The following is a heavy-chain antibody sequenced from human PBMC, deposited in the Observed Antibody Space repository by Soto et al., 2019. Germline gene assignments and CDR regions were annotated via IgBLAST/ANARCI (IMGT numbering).Heavy chain of an antibody. CDR3: ARGSLTTEV. CDR1: GGSINNYY. D-gene: IGHD3-9*01. V-gene: IGHV4-4*07. Sequence: SETLSLTCTVSGGSINNYYWSWIRQPAGKGLEWIGRIYPRGKTNYKHSLKSRVIMSVDTSKDQFSLKLNSVTAADTAVYYCARGSLTTEVSGHGTTVNVS. J-gene: IGHJ6*02. CDR2: IYPRGKT.